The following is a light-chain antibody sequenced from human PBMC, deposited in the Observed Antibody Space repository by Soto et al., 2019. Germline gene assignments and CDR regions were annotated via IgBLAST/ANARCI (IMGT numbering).Light chain of an antibody. CDR3: TSYTSSSTQV. CDR1: SSDVGGYDY. CDR2: EVT. Sequence: QSALTQPASVSGSPGQSITISCTGTSSDVGGYDYVSWYQQHPGTAPRLIIFEVTNRPSGVSNRFSGSKSGNTASLTISGLQAEDEDDYYCTSYTSSSTQVFGTGTKSPS. V-gene: IGLV2-14*01. J-gene: IGLJ1*01.